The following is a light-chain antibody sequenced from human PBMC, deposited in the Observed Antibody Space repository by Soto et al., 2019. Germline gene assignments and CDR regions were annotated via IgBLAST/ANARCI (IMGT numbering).Light chain of an antibody. J-gene: IGKJ1*01. CDR2: EVS. CDR1: QNISNY. V-gene: IGKV3-11*01. CDR3: QQRSRWPRT. Sequence: MDLAQSPATLPLSPGKRATLSCRASQNISNYLIWYQQNPGQAPRLLIYEVSNRAPGIPARFSGSGSGTDFSLTLSSLEPEDFAVYDCQQRSRWPRTFGQGTKVDIK.